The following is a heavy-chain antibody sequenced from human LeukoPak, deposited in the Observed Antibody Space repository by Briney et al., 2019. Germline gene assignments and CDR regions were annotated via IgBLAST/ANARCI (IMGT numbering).Heavy chain of an antibody. CDR2: IKQDGSEK. V-gene: IGHV3-7*03. Sequence: GGSLRLSCAASGFTFSSYWMSWVRQAPGKGLEWVANIKQDGSEKYYVDSVKGRFTISRDNSKNTLYLQMNSLRAEDTAVYYCAKLRGYSGYDSVIFVYWGQGTLVTVSS. CDR1: GFTFSSYW. D-gene: IGHD5-12*01. CDR3: AKLRGYSGYDSVIFVY. J-gene: IGHJ4*02.